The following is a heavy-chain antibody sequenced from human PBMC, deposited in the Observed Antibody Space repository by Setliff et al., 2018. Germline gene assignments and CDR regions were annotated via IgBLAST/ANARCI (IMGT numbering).Heavy chain of an antibody. D-gene: IGHD2-8*02. Sequence: SETLSLTSVFPRGSISSNNGWSWVGQSPGKGLEWIGEIYRTGSTSYNPSLESRVTMSIDHYKNQFSLKLNSVTAADTAVYYCARVPATLVGMDVWGQGTTVTVSS. V-gene: IGHV4-4*02. CDR2: IYRTGST. CDR1: RGSISSNNG. CDR3: ARVPATLVGMDV. J-gene: IGHJ6*02.